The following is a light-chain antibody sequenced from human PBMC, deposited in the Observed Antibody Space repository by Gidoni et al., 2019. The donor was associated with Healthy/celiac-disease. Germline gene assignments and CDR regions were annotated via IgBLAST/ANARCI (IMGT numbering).Light chain of an antibody. CDR2: DAS. Sequence: EIVLTQSPATLSLSPGERATLSCRASQSVSSYLAWYQQKPGQAPRLLIYDASNRATSIPARFSGSGSGTDFTLTISSLEPEDFAVYYCQQRSIWLGFTFGPGTKVDIK. V-gene: IGKV3-11*01. CDR1: QSVSSY. J-gene: IGKJ3*01. CDR3: QQRSIWLGFT.